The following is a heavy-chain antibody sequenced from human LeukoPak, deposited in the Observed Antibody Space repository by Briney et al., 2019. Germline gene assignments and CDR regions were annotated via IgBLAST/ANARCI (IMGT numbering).Heavy chain of an antibody. CDR3: TRMYILTGYADY. J-gene: IGHJ4*02. CDR2: IRSKAYGGTT. CDR1: GFTFGDYA. Sequence: QSGGSLRLSCTASGFTFGDYAMSWVRQAPGKGLEWVGFIRSKAYGGTTEYAASVKGRFTISRDDSKSIAYLQMNSLKTEDTAVYYCTRMYILTGYADYWGQGTLVTVSS. V-gene: IGHV3-49*04. D-gene: IGHD3-9*01.